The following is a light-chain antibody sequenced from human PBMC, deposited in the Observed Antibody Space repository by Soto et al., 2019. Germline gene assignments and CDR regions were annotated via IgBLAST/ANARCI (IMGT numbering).Light chain of an antibody. J-gene: IGKJ4*01. CDR1: RSVGVY. CDR2: DTS. V-gene: IGKV3-11*01. CDR3: QQRSNWSPGSLT. Sequence: IVLTQSPATLSLSPGERATLSCRASRSVGVYLVWYQQKPGQAPRLLIYDTSNRATGIPARFSGSGSGTDFTLTISSLESEDFAVYYCQQRSNWSPGSLTFGGGTRVEIK.